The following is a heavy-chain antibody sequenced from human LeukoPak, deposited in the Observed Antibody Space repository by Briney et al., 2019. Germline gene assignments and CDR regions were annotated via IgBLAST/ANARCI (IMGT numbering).Heavy chain of an antibody. J-gene: IGHJ4*02. CDR2: INHSGST. Sequence: SETLSLTCAVYGGSFSGYYWSWIRQPPGKGLEWIGEINHSGSTNYNPSLKSRVTISVDTSKNQFSLKPSSVTAADTAVYYCANDDARGFGEPSPYDYWGQGTRVIVSS. CDR1: GGSFSGYY. D-gene: IGHD3-10*01. CDR3: ANDDARGFGEPSPYDY. V-gene: IGHV4-34*01.